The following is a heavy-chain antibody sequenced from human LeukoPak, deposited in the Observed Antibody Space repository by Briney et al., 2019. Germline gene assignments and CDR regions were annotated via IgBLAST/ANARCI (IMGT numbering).Heavy chain of an antibody. Sequence: GGPLRLSCAASGFTFSSYVMSWVRQAPGKGLEWVSTISDGGDTTYYTDSVKGRFTVSRDNSKNTLYLQMNSLRAEDTAVYYCASHLIAATGYWFDPWGQGTLVTVSS. D-gene: IGHD6-13*01. CDR1: GFTFSSYV. CDR2: ISDGGDTT. CDR3: ASHLIAATGYWFDP. V-gene: IGHV3-23*01. J-gene: IGHJ5*02.